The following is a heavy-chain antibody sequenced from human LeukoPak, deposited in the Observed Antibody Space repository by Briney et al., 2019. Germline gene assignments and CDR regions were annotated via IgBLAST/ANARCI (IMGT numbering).Heavy chain of an antibody. V-gene: IGHV3-74*01. Sequence: PGGPLRLSCAASGFTFSTYTMNWVRQAPGKGLVWVSRISADGGSSNYADSVKGRFTLSRDNAKNTLYLQMNRLRAEDTALYYCTRSPSLGGSCWGFDFWGQGTLVSVSS. D-gene: IGHD2-15*01. CDR1: GFTFSTYT. CDR3: TRSPSLGGSCWGFDF. CDR2: ISADGGSS. J-gene: IGHJ4*02.